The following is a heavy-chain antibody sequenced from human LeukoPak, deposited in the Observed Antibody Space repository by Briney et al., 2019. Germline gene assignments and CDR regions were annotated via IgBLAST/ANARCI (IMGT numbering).Heavy chain of an antibody. Sequence: GGSLRLFCAASGFTFSSYGMTWVRQGPGKGLEWVSGISGSGGSTYYADSVRGRFTISRDNSKNTLYLQMNSLRAEDTAVYYCARDIYDGSGYYYDYWGQGTLITVSS. CDR2: ISGSGGST. CDR1: GFTFSSYG. J-gene: IGHJ4*02. V-gene: IGHV3-23*01. D-gene: IGHD3-22*01. CDR3: ARDIYDGSGYYYDY.